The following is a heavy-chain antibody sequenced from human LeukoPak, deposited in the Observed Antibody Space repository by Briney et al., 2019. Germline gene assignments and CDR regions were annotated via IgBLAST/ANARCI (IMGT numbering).Heavy chain of an antibody. V-gene: IGHV4-59*12. Sequence: PSETLSLTCTVSGGSISSYYWSWIRQPPGKGLEWIGYIYYSGSTNYNPSLKSRVTISVDTSKNQFSLKLSSVTAADTAVYYCARGNGLPPYYFDYWGQGTLVTVSS. CDR1: GGSISSYY. D-gene: IGHD2-8*01. CDR2: IYYSGST. CDR3: ARGNGLPPYYFDY. J-gene: IGHJ4*02.